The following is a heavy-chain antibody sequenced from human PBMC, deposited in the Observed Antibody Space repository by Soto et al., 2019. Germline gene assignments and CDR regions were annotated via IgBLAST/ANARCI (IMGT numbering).Heavy chain of an antibody. CDR2: ISAHNGNT. D-gene: IGHD1-1*01. Sequence: QVNLVQSGAEVKKPGASVKVSCKASGYTFTRYGITWVRQAPGQGLEWMGWISAHNGNTDYAQKLQGRVIVTRDTSTSTAYMELRSLRSDDTAVYYCARGRYGDYWGQGALVTVSS. J-gene: IGHJ4*02. CDR1: GYTFTRYG. CDR3: ARGRYGDY. V-gene: IGHV1-18*01.